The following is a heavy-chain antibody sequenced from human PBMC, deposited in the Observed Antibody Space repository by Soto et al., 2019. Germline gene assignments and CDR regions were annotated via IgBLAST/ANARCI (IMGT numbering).Heavy chain of an antibody. Sequence: EVQLLESGGGLVQPGGSLRLSCAASGFTFSSYAMRWVRQAPVKGLEWVSAIGGSGGSTYYADSVKGRFTISRDNSKNTLYLQMNSLRAEDTAAYYCARRGSGSYYDYWGQGTLVTVSS. CDR2: IGGSGGST. V-gene: IGHV3-23*01. CDR3: ARRGSGSYYDY. CDR1: GFTFSSYA. J-gene: IGHJ4*02. D-gene: IGHD1-26*01.